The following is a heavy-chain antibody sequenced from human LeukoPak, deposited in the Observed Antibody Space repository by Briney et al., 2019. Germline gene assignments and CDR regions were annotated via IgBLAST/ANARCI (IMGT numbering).Heavy chain of an antibody. CDR3: ARDKIAAAGTDYYYGMDV. D-gene: IGHD6-13*01. CDR1: GFTFSSYA. CDR2: ISSSSSYI. J-gene: IGHJ6*02. V-gene: IGHV3-21*01. Sequence: GGSLRLSCAASGFTFSSYAMSWVRQAPGKGLEWVSSISSSSSYIYYADSVKGRFTISRDNAKNSLYLQMNSLRAEDTAVYYCARDKIAAAGTDYYYGMDVWGQGTTVTVSS.